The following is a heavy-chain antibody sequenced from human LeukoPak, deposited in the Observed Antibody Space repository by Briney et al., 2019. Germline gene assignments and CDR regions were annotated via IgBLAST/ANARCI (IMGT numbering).Heavy chain of an antibody. CDR2: IYYSGST. J-gene: IGHJ4*02. CDR3: ARDYCSSTSCYWHYFDY. CDR1: GGSISSSSYY. D-gene: IGHD2-2*01. Sequence: SETLSLTCTVSGGSISSSSYYWGWIRQPPGKGLEWIGSIYYSGSTYYNPSLKSRVTISVDTSKDQFSLKLSSVTAADTAVYYCARDYCSSTSCYWHYFDYWGQGTLVTVSS. V-gene: IGHV4-39*07.